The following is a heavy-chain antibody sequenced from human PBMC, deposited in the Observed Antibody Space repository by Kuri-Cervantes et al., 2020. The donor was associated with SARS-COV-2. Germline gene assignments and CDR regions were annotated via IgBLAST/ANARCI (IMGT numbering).Heavy chain of an antibody. Sequence: GESLKISCAASGFTFDDYGMSWVRQAPGKGLEWVANIKQDGSEKYYVDSVKGRFTISRDNAKNSLYLQMNSLRAEDTAVYYCAREWGDYWGQGTLVTVSS. CDR2: IKQDGSEK. J-gene: IGHJ4*02. CDR1: GFTFDDYG. D-gene: IGHD3-16*01. CDR3: AREWGDY. V-gene: IGHV3-7*01.